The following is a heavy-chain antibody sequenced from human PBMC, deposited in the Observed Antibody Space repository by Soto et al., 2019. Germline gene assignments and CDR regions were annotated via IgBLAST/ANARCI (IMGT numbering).Heavy chain of an antibody. CDR3: ARDRGARYFDY. Sequence: QVQLVESGGGVVQPGTSLRLSCAASGFSFSNYVMHWVRQAPGKGLEWVALMWHDGSAKYYEDDVKGRFSISRDISKNILFLQMDSLRADDTAVYYCARDRGARYFDYWGQGTLVTVSS. CDR2: MWHDGSAK. J-gene: IGHJ4*02. CDR1: GFSFSNYV. V-gene: IGHV3-33*01.